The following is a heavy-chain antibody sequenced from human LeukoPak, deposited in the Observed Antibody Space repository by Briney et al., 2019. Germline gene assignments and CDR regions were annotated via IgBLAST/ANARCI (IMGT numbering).Heavy chain of an antibody. V-gene: IGHV3-11*04. D-gene: IGHD4-17*01. CDR3: ARDHDYGDYDL. CDR2: ISSSGVSI. Sequence: GGSLRLSCAASGFTFSDYYISWIRRAPGKGPEWVAYISSSGVSIFYADSVKGRLSISRDNTKKLAYLQMNSLRAEDTAVYYCARDHDYGDYDLWGQGTVVIVSS. CDR1: GFTFSDYY. J-gene: IGHJ5*02.